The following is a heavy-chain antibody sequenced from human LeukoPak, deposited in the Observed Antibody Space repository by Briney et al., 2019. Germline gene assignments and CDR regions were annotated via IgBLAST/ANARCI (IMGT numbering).Heavy chain of an antibody. CDR2: IRYDGSNK. Sequence: PGGSLRLSCAASGFTFSSYGMHWVRQAPGKGLEWVAFIRYDGSNKYYADSVKGRFTISRDNSKNTLYLQMNSLRAEDTAVYYCAKGLGGPLYYYYYMDVWGKGTTVTVSS. J-gene: IGHJ6*03. D-gene: IGHD3-16*01. CDR1: GFTFSSYG. V-gene: IGHV3-30*02. CDR3: AKGLGGPLYYYYYMDV.